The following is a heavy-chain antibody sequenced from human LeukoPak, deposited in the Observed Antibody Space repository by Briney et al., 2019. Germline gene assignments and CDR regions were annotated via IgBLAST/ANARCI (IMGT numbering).Heavy chain of an antibody. CDR3: ATGNYYDSRGYYTFGH. CDR2: INGDGSTT. V-gene: IGHV3-74*01. J-gene: IGHJ1*01. D-gene: IGHD3-22*01. Sequence: GGSLRLSCAASGFTFSRYWMHWVRQAPGKGLVWVSRINGDGSTTSYADSVKGGFTISRDNTKNTLYLQMNSLRAEDTAVYYCATGNYYDSRGYYTFGHWGQGTLVTVSS. CDR1: GFTFSRYW.